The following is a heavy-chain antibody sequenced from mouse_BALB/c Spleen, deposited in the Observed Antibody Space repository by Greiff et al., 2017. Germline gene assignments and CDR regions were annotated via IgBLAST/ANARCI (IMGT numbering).Heavy chain of an antibody. D-gene: IGHD1-2*01. CDR2: ISYSGST. CDR3: ARIITTATNAMDY. J-gene: IGHJ4*01. CDR1: GYSITSDYA. V-gene: IGHV3-2*02. Sequence: EVQLQQSGPGLVKPSQSLSLTCTVTGYSITSDYAWNWIRQFPGNKLEWMGYISYSGSTSYNPSLKSRISITRDTSKNQFFLQLNSVTTEDTATYYCARIITTATNAMDYWGQGTSVTVSS.